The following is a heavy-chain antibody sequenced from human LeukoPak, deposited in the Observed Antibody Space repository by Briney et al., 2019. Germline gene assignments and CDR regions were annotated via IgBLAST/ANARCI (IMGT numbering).Heavy chain of an antibody. D-gene: IGHD2-15*01. CDR2: ISSSSSYI. CDR1: GFTFSSYS. V-gene: IGHV3-21*01. CDR3: ARAGCSGGSCYSYHFDY. Sequence: PGGSLRLSCAASGFTFSSYSMNWVRQAPGKGLEWVSSISSSSSYIYYADSVKGRFTISRDNAKNSLYLQMNSLRAEDTAVYYCARAGCSGGSCYSYHFDYWGQGTLVTVSS. J-gene: IGHJ4*02.